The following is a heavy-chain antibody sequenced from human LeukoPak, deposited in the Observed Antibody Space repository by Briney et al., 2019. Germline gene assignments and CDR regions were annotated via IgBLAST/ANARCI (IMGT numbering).Heavy chain of an antibody. Sequence: GGSLRLSCAAPGFIFSNYWMSWVRQAPGKGLEWVANIKQDGSEKDYVDSAKGRFTISRDNAENSLYLQMSSLRAEDTAVYYCTTSNWGAWYWGQGTLVTVSS. D-gene: IGHD7-27*01. CDR2: IKQDGSEK. CDR1: GFIFSNYW. V-gene: IGHV3-7*01. J-gene: IGHJ4*02. CDR3: TTSNWGAWY.